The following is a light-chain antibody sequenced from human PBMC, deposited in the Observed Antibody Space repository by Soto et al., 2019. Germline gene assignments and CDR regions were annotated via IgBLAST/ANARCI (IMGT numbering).Light chain of an antibody. CDR2: EVS. Sequence: ALTQPASVSGSPGQSITISCTGTSSDVGGYNYVSWYQQHPGKGPKLMIYEVSNRPSGVSNRFSGSKSGNTATLTISGLQAEDEADYYCSSYSSTTTRVFGTGTKVTVL. V-gene: IGLV2-14*03. J-gene: IGLJ1*01. CDR3: SSYSSTTTRV. CDR1: SSDVGGYNY.